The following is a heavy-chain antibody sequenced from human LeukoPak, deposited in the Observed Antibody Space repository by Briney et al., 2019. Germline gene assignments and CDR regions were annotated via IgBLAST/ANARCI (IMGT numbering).Heavy chain of an antibody. V-gene: IGHV4-4*07. J-gene: IGHJ3*02. Sequence: KPSETLSLTCTVSGGSISSYYWSWIRQPAGQGLEWIGRIYTSGSTNYNPSLKSRVTMSVGTSKHQFSLKLRSVTAADTAVYYCARELGLSSSWDDAFDIWGQGTMVTVSS. CDR1: GGSISSYY. D-gene: IGHD6-13*01. CDR3: ARELGLSSSWDDAFDI. CDR2: IYTSGST.